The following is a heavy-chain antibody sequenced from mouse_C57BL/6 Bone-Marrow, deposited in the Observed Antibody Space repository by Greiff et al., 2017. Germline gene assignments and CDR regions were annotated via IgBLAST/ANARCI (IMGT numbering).Heavy chain of an antibody. D-gene: IGHD1-1*01. J-gene: IGHJ2*01. CDR3: ARPQLLDYGSLYYFDY. CDR2: IDPSDSYT. V-gene: IGHV1-59*01. CDR1: GYTFTSYW. Sequence: VQLQQPGAELVRPGTSVKLSCKASGYTFTSYWMHWVKQRPGQGLEWIGVIDPSDSYTNYNQKFKGKATLTVDTYSSTAYMQLRSLPSEDSAVYYCARPQLLDYGSLYYFDYWGQGTTLTVSS.